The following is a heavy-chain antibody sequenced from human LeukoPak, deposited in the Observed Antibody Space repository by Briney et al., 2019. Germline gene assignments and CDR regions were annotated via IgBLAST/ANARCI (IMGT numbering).Heavy chain of an antibody. CDR1: GGTFSSYA. CDR3: ARGIAGAGGMDV. CDR2: FIPILGIA. V-gene: IGHV1-69*04. Sequence: SVKVSCKASGGTFSSYAISWVRQAPGQGLEWMGRFIPILGIANYAQKFQGRVSISADKSTSTAYMELSSLRSEDTAVYYCARGIAGAGGMDVWGQGTTVTVSS. D-gene: IGHD6-19*01. J-gene: IGHJ6*02.